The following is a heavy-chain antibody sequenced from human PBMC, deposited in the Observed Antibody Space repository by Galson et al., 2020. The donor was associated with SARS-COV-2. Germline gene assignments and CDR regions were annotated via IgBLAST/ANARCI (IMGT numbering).Heavy chain of an antibody. CDR3: ARDPFGGDYQTPYFDY. Sequence: GGSLRLSCAASGFTFSSYAMHWVRQAPGKGLEWVAVISYDGSNKYYADSVKGRFTISRDNSKNTLYLQMNSLRAEDTAVYYCARDPFGGDYQTPYFDYWGQGTLVTVSS. D-gene: IGHD4-17*01. CDR1: GFTFSSYA. J-gene: IGHJ4*02. CDR2: ISYDGSNK. V-gene: IGHV3-30*04.